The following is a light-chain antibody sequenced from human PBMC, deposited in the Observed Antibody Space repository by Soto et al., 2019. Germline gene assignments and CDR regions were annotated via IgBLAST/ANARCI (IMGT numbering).Light chain of an antibody. V-gene: IGLV2-14*03. Sequence: QSALTQPASVSASPGQSITISCTGTSSDIGAYNSVSWYQQHPGKAPQLMIYDASYRPSGISSRFSGSKSGNTASLTISGLQADDDADYYCASYTSARIRVFGGGTKVTVL. CDR2: DAS. CDR3: ASYTSARIRV. J-gene: IGLJ2*01. CDR1: SSDIGAYNS.